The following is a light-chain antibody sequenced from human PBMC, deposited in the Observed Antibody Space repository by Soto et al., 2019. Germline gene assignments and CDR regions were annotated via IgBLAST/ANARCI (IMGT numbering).Light chain of an antibody. CDR1: QSVFSY. V-gene: IGKV3-11*01. J-gene: IGKJ4*01. CDR2: DAS. Sequence: EIVLTQSPATLSFSPGERATLPCRATQSVFSYLAWYQHKHGQAHRLHIYDASKRATGTPARFSGSGSGTDFTLTICRLEHEDCAVYYCQQRSSWPLTFGGGTKVEIK. CDR3: QQRSSWPLT.